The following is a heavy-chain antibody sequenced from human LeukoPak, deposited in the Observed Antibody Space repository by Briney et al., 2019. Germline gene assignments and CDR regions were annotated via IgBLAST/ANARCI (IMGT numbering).Heavy chain of an antibody. D-gene: IGHD3-3*01. CDR1: GGSISSSSYY. V-gene: IGHV4-39*07. CDR3: ASYLDLEWLSAGLPTPDMDV. J-gene: IGHJ6*03. CDR2: IYYSGST. Sequence: SETLSLTCTVSGGSISSSSYYWGWIRQPPGKGLEWIGSIYYSGSTYYNPSLKSRVTISVDTSKNQFSLKLSSVTAADTAVYYCASYLDLEWLSAGLPTPDMDVWGKGTTVTVSS.